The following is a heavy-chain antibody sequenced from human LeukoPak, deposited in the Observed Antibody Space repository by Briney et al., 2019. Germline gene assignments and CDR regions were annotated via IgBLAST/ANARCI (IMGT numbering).Heavy chain of an antibody. Sequence: GGSLRLSCAASGFTFSDYYMSWIRQAPGKGLEWVSYISSSGSTIYYADSVKGRFTISRDNAKNSLYLQMNSLRAEDTAVYYCAKSVDIVATIGAIYYYYGMDAWGQGTTVTVSS. J-gene: IGHJ6*02. D-gene: IGHD5-12*01. CDR3: AKSVDIVATIGAIYYYYGMDA. V-gene: IGHV3-11*01. CDR2: ISSSGSTI. CDR1: GFTFSDYY.